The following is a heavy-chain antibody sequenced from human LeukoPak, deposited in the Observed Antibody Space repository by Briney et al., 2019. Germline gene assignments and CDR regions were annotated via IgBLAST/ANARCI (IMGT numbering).Heavy chain of an antibody. CDR3: ARDGNQLLYGGGGWFDP. V-gene: IGHV1-2*02. CDR2: INPNSGGT. J-gene: IGHJ5*02. CDR1: GYTFTGYY. Sequence: ASVKVSCKASGYTFTGYYMHWVRQAPGPGLEWMGWINPNSGGTNYAQKFQGRVTMTRDTSISTAYMELSRLRSDDTAVYYCARDGNQLLYGGGGWFDPWGQGTLVTVSS. D-gene: IGHD2-2*02.